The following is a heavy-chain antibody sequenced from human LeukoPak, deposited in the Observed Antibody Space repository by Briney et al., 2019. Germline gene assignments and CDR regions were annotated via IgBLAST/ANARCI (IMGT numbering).Heavy chain of an antibody. CDR3: ARRGTVAGFDY. D-gene: IGHD6-19*01. J-gene: IGHJ4*02. CDR2: INPSGGTT. Sequence: ASVEVSCKASGYTFTSDYIYWVRQAPGQGLEWMGRINPSGGTTSYAQKFQGRVTMTRDTSTSTVYMELSSLRSEDTAVYYCARRGTVAGFDYWGQGTLVTVSS. CDR1: GYTFTSDY. V-gene: IGHV1-46*01.